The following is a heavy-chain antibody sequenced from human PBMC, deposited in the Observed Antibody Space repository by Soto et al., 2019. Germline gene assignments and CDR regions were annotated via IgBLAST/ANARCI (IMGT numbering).Heavy chain of an antibody. CDR3: TSFYDSSGYYHNSYGMDV. CDR1: GGSIRSSSYY. J-gene: IGHJ6*02. Sequence: QLQLQESGPGLVKPSETLSLTCTVSGGSIRSSSYYWGWIRQPPGKGLEWIASVYYSGTTYYNPSLRSRLTISVDTSKNQFSLKLSSVTAADTAVYYCTSFYDSSGYYHNSYGMDVWGQGTTVTVSS. D-gene: IGHD3-22*01. CDR2: VYYSGTT. V-gene: IGHV4-39*01.